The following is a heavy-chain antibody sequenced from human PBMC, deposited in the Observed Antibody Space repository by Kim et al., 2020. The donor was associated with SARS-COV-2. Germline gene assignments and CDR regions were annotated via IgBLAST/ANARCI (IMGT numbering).Heavy chain of an antibody. CDR1: GGTFSSYA. CDR2: IIPIFGTA. V-gene: IGHV1-69*13. D-gene: IGHD6-13*01. J-gene: IGHJ4*02. CDR3: ARTAAGSWFFDY. Sequence: SVKVSCKASGGTFSSYAISWVRQDPGQGLEWMGGIIPIFGTANYAQKFQGRVTITADESTSTAYMELSSLRSEDTAVYYCARTAAGSWFFDYWGQGTLVTVSS.